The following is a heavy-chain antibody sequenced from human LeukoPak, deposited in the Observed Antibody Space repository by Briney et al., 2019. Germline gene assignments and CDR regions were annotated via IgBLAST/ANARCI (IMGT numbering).Heavy chain of an antibody. J-gene: IGHJ4*02. D-gene: IGHD6-19*01. CDR1: GGSISSYY. CDR3: AGTTGWYSIDY. Sequence: SETLSLTCTVSGGSISSYYWGWIRQPPGKGLQWIGSIYYSDSGKMYYNPSLKSRVTISVDTSKNQFSLKLNSVTAADTAVYYCAGTTGWYSIDYWGQGTLVTVSS. CDR2: IYYSDSGKM. V-gene: IGHV4-39*07.